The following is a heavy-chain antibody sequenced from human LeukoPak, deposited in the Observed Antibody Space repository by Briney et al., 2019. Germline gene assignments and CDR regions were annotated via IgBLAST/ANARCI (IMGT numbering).Heavy chain of an antibody. CDR2: IYYSGST. D-gene: IGHD3-16*01. CDR1: GGSVSSGNYY. CDR3: ARDDLGGAYFDY. V-gene: IGHV4-61*01. Sequence: PSGTLSLTCTVSGGSVSSGNYYWSWIRQPPGKGLEWIGYIYYSGSTNYNPSLKSRVTISVDTSKNQFSLKLSSVTAADTAVYYCARDDLGGAYFDYWGQGTLVTVSS. J-gene: IGHJ4*02.